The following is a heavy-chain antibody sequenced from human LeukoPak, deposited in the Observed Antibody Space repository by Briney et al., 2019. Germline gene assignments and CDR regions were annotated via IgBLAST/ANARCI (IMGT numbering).Heavy chain of an antibody. CDR3: ARVSNGGFDP. V-gene: IGHV4-61*02. J-gene: IGHJ5*02. CDR2: IYTSGST. Sequence: SETLSLTCTVSGGSISSSSYYWSWIRQPAGKGLEWIGRIYTSGSTNYNPSLKSRVTMSVDTSKNQFSLKLSSVTAADTAVYYCARVSNGGFDPWGQGTLVTVSS. D-gene: IGHD1-1*01. CDR1: GGSISSSSYY.